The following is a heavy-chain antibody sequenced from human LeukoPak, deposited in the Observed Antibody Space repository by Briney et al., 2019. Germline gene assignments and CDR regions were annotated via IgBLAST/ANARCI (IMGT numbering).Heavy chain of an antibody. D-gene: IGHD6-19*01. V-gene: IGHV4-39*01. CDR2: IYYSGST. J-gene: IGHJ4*02. Sequence: PSETLSLTCTVSGGSISSSSYYWGWIRQPPGKGLEWIGSIYYSGSTYYNPSLKSRVTISVDTSKNQFSLKLSSVTAADTAVYYCARQERTAVAGTIVYWGQGTLVTVSS. CDR3: ARQERTAVAGTIVY. CDR1: GGSISSSSYY.